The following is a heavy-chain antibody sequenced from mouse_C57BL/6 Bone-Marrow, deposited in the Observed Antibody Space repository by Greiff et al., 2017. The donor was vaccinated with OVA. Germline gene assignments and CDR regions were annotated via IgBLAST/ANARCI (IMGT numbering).Heavy chain of an antibody. CDR3: ARKGYDYVSYYFDY. Sequence: VQLQRSGPELVKPGASVKIPCKASGYTFTDYNMDWVKQSHGKSLEWIGDINPNNGGTIYNQKFKGKATLTVDKSSSTAYMELRSLTSEDTAVYYCARKGYDYVSYYFDYWGQGTTLTVSS. J-gene: IGHJ2*01. D-gene: IGHD2-4*01. CDR2: INPNNGGT. CDR1: GYTFTDYN. V-gene: IGHV1-18*01.